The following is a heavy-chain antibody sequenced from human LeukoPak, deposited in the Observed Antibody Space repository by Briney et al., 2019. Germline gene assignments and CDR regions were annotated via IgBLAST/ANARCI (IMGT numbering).Heavy chain of an antibody. CDR2: IYYSGST. J-gene: IGHJ4*02. D-gene: IGHD2-15*01. V-gene: IGHV4-39*01. CDR1: GGSVSSSSYY. Sequence: SETLSLTCTVSGGSVSSSSYYWGWIRQPPGKGLEWIGSIYYSGSTYYNPSLKSRVTISVDTSKNQFSLKLSSVTAADTAVYYCARPRVNCSGGSCFYYFDYWGQGTLVTVSS. CDR3: ARPRVNCSGGSCFYYFDY.